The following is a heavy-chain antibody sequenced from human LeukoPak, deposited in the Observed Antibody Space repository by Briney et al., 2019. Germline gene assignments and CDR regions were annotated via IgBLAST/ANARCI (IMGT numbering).Heavy chain of an antibody. V-gene: IGHV3-30-3*01. CDR3: AVSNWMDP. CDR1: GFTFNNYT. J-gene: IGHJ5*02. CDR2: ISYDGSNK. Sequence: GGSLRLSCAASGFTFNNYTMHWVRQAPGQGLEWVAVISYDGSNKYYADSVKGRFTISRDNAKNTLHLQMDSLTVEDTAVYYCAVSNWMDPWGQGTLVTVSS.